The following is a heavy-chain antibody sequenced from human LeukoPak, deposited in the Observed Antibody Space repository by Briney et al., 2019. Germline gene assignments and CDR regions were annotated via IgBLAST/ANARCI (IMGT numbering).Heavy chain of an antibody. Sequence: PGGSLRLSCAASGFTFSSYAMHWVRQAPGKGLERVAVISYDGSNKCYADSVKGRFTISRDNSKNSLYLQMNSLRAEDTAVYYCAELGITMIGGVWGKGTTVTISS. V-gene: IGHV3-30*04. CDR1: GFTFSSYA. J-gene: IGHJ6*04. D-gene: IGHD3-10*02. CDR3: AELGITMIGGV. CDR2: ISYDGSNK.